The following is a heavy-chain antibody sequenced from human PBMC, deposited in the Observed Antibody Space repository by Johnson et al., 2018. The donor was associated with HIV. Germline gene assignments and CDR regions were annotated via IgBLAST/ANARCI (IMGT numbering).Heavy chain of an antibody. J-gene: IGHJ3*02. D-gene: IGHD3-10*01. CDR3: ARDTKSGSYLEGTGAFDI. CDR1: GFTFSDYY. CDR2: ISSSGSTI. Sequence: QVQLVESGGGLVKPGGSLRLSCAASGFTFSDYYMSWIRQAPGKGLEWVSYISSSGSTIYYADSVKGRFTISRDNAKNSLYLQMNSLRVEDTAVYYCARDTKSGSYLEGTGAFDIWGQGTMVTVSS. V-gene: IGHV3-11*04.